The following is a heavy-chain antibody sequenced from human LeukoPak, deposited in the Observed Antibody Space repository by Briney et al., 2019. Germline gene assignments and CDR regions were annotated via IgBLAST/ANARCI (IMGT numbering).Heavy chain of an antibody. CDR2: ISSFSGTI. CDR1: GITFSIYS. D-gene: IGHD3-3*01. J-gene: IGHJ4*02. Sequence: GGSLRLSCVASGITFSIYSMNWVRQAPGKGLEWVSYISSFSGTINYADSVKGRFTISRDNAKNSLYLQMNSLRAEDTAVYYCASYYDFWSGYYTYYFDYWGQGTLVTVSS. CDR3: ASYYDFWSGYYTYYFDY. V-gene: IGHV3-48*01.